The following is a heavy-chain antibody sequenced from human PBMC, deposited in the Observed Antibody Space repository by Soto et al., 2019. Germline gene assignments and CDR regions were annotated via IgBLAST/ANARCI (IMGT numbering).Heavy chain of an antibody. CDR2: INANRGGT. CDR1: GYSFSVYY. Sequence: ASVKVSRKASGYSFSVYYGHRVRLAPGQGLEWMGWINANRGGTNLAQKSQGRVTLTRDTSITTAYMEITRLRPGDTAIYYCARRKLYGTGSDSLDSWGQGTLVTVSS. D-gene: IGHD3-10*01. V-gene: IGHV1-2*02. J-gene: IGHJ4*02. CDR3: ARRKLYGTGSDSLDS.